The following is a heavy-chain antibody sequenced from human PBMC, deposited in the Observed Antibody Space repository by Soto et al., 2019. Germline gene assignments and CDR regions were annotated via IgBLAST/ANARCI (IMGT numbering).Heavy chain of an antibody. Sequence: SETLSLTCTVSGGSIRSSSYYWGWIRQPPGKGLEWIGSIYYSGSTYYNPSLKSRVTISVDTSKKQFSLKLNSVTAVDTAVYYCARQSYYGSGSPYYFDYWGQGTLVTVSS. V-gene: IGHV4-39*01. D-gene: IGHD3-10*01. CDR2: IYYSGST. CDR1: GGSIRSSSYY. CDR3: ARQSYYGSGSPYYFDY. J-gene: IGHJ4*02.